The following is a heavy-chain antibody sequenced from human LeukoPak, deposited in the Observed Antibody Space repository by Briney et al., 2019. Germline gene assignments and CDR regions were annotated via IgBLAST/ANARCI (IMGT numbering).Heavy chain of an antibody. V-gene: IGHV3-21*01. D-gene: IGHD4-17*01. Sequence: GGSLRLSCAASGFTFSSYSMNWVRQAPGKGLEWVSSISSSSSYIYYADSVKGRFTISRDNAKNSLYLQMNSLRAEDTAVYYCARDQPNDYGDYDDAFDIGGQGTMVTVSA. CDR2: ISSSSSYI. J-gene: IGHJ3*02. CDR1: GFTFSSYS. CDR3: ARDQPNDYGDYDDAFDI.